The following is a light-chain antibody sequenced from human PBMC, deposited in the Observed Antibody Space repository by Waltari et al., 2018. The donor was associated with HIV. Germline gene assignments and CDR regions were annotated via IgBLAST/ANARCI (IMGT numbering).Light chain of an antibody. J-gene: IGKJ4*01. CDR1: QAFSTW. CDR3: QRANTSPS. CDR2: SAS. V-gene: IGKV1-12*02. Sequence: DTVTITCRASQAFSTWIAWYQQKPGRAPKLLIYSASTLHSGVPSRFSGSGSGPEFTLTITNLQPEDLATYYCQRANTSPSFGGGTKVEIK.